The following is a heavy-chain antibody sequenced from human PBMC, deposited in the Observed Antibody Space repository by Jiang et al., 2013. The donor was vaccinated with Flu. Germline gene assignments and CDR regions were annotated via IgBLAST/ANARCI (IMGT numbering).Heavy chain of an antibody. V-gene: IGHV6-1*01. J-gene: IGHJ4*02. Sequence: PGLVKPSQTLSLTCATSGDSVSTNSAAWNWVRQSPSRGLEWLGRTYYRSKWYIDYAESVKSRITINPDTSKNQFSLQLNSVTPKDTAVYYCARYYDATGGYLDYWGQGTLVTVSS. CDR2: TYYRSKWYI. CDR3: ARYYDATGGYLDY. CDR1: GDSVSTNSAA. D-gene: IGHD4/OR15-4a*01.